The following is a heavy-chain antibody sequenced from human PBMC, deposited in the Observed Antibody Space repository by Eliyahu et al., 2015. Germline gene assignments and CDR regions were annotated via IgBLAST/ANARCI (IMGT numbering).Heavy chain of an antibody. CDR3: ARGTAAAHDAFDI. V-gene: IGHV3-53*01. Sequence: EVQLVESGGGLIQPGGSLRLSCAASGFTVSSNYMSWVRQAPGKGLEWVSVIYSGGSTYYADSVKGRFTISRDNSKNTLYLQMNSLRAEDTAVYYCARGTAAAHDAFDIWGQGTMVTVSS. CDR2: IYSGGST. CDR1: GFTVSSNY. D-gene: IGHD6-13*01. J-gene: IGHJ3*02.